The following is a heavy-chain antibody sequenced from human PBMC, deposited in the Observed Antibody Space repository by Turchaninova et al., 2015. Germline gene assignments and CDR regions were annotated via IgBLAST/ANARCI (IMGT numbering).Heavy chain of an antibody. J-gene: IGHJ4*02. Sequence: QITLKESGPTLVKPTQTLTLTCTFSGFSLSTSGVGVGWIRQTPGKALEWLALIYWDADKRYSPSLKSRLTITKDTSKNQVVLTMPNMDPVDTATYYCAHSGSHSSGWPGRLDFDYWGQGTLVTVSS. D-gene: IGHD6-19*01. CDR1: GFSLSTSGVG. CDR3: AHSGSHSSGWPGRLDFDY. CDR2: IYWDADK. V-gene: IGHV2-5*02.